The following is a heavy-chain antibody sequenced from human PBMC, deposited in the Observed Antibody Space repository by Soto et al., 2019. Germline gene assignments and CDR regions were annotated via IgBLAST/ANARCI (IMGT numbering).Heavy chain of an antibody. D-gene: IGHD4-17*01. J-gene: IGHJ4*02. CDR3: ARADYGDYQLDDY. V-gene: IGHV1-69*02. CDR2: IIPILGIA. Sequence: SVKVSWKASGGTFSSYTISWVRQAPGQGLEWMGRIIPILGIANYAQKFQGRVTITADTSTSTAYMELRSLRSDGTAVYYCARADYGDYQLDDYWGQGTLVTVSS. CDR1: GGTFSSYT.